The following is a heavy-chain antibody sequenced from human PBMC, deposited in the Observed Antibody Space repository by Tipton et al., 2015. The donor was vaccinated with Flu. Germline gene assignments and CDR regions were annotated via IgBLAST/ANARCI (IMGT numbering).Heavy chain of an antibody. J-gene: IGHJ6*02. CDR1: GESFSGYY. Sequence: GLVKPSETLSLTCAVYGESFSGYYWSWIRQPPGKGLEWIGEINHSGSTNYNPSLKSRATISVDTSKNQFSLKLSSVTAADTAVYYCARGGVAAAGTVYYYSYGMDVWGQGTTVTVSS. CDR2: INHSGST. D-gene: IGHD6-13*01. CDR3: ARGGVAAAGTVYYYSYGMDV. V-gene: IGHV4-34*01.